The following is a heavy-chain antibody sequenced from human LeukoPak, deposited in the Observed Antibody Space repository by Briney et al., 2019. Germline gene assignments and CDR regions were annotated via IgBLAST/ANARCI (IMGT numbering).Heavy chain of an antibody. D-gene: IGHD3-10*01. V-gene: IGHV3-9*01. CDR1: GFTFDDYA. CDR3: AKGELYYYGSGSYYPY. Sequence: PGRSLRLSCAASGFTFDDYAMHWVRQAPGKGLEWVSGISWNSGSIGYADSVKGRFTISRDNAKNSLYLQMNSLRAEDTALYYCAKGELYYYGSGSYYPYWGQGTLVTVSS. CDR2: ISWNSGSI. J-gene: IGHJ4*02.